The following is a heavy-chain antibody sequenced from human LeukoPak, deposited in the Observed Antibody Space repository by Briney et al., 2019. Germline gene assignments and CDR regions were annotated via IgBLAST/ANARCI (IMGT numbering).Heavy chain of an antibody. Sequence: GASVKVSCKASGYTFTSYGISWVRQAPGQGLEWMGWISAYNGNTNYAQKLQGRVTMTTDTSTSTAYMELRSLRSDDTAVYYCARDQRAYCGDCPSDYWGQGTLVTVSS. D-gene: IGHD2-21*01. J-gene: IGHJ4*02. V-gene: IGHV1-18*01. CDR3: ARDQRAYCGDCPSDY. CDR2: ISAYNGNT. CDR1: GYTFTSYG.